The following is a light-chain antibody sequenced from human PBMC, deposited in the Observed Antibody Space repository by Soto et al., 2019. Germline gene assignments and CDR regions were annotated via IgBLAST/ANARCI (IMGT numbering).Light chain of an antibody. Sequence: DIVMTQSPDSLAVSLGERATINCKSSQSVLYRSNKKNYLGWYRQKPGQPPKLLISRASARESGVPDRFSGSGSGTDFTLTISSLQAEDVAVYYCQQYYGSPYTFGQGTKVEIK. CDR2: RAS. V-gene: IGKV4-1*01. CDR1: QSVLYRSNKKNY. CDR3: QQYYGSPYT. J-gene: IGKJ2*01.